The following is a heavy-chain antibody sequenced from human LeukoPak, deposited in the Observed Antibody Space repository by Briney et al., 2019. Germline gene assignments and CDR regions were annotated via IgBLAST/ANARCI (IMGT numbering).Heavy chain of an antibody. CDR1: GCSISSYY. V-gene: IGHV4-59*01. D-gene: IGHD2-21*01. CDR2: IYYSGSN. Sequence: SETLSLTCTVSGCSISSYYWSWIRQPPGKELEGIGYIYYSGSNNYNPSLKSRVTISVDTYKNQFSLKLSSVTAADTAVYYCARGPQGDTGYYYGMDVWGQGTTVTVSS. J-gene: IGHJ6*02. CDR3: ARGPQGDTGYYYGMDV.